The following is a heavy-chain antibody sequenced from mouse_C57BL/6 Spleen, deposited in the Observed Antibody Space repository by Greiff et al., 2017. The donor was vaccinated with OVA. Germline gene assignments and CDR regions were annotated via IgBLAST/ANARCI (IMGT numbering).Heavy chain of an antibody. CDR1: GYTFTDYN. CDR2: INPNNGGT. V-gene: IGHV1-22*01. CDR3: ARNPYYAMDY. Sequence: VQLQQSGPELVKPGASVKMSCKASGYTFTDYNMHWVKQSHGKSLEWIGYINPNNGGTSYNQKFKGKATLTGNKSSSTAYMELRSLTSYDSAVYYCARNPYYAMDYWGQGTSVTVSS. J-gene: IGHJ4*01.